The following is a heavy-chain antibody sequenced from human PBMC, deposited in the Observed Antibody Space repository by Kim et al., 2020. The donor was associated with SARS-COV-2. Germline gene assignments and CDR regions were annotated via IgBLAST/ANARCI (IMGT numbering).Heavy chain of an antibody. Sequence: RFTIPRDNAKNSLYLQMNSLRAEDTAVYYCARVQDIVVVPAAIGGDAFDIWGQGTMVTVSS. V-gene: IGHV3-11*06. CDR3: ARVQDIVVVPAAIGGDAFDI. D-gene: IGHD2-2*02. J-gene: IGHJ3*02.